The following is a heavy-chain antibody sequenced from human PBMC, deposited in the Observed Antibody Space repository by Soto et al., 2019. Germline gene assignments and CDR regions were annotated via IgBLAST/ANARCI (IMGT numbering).Heavy chain of an antibody. D-gene: IGHD2-21*02. J-gene: IGHJ4*02. Sequence: QVQLVESGGGVVQPGRSLRLSCAASGFTFSSYGMHWVRQAPGKGLEWVAVISYDGSNKYYADSVKGRFTISRDNSKNTLYLQMNSLRAEDTAVYYCANVWGRRFWVSYCGGDCYSDYWGQGTLVTVSS. CDR1: GFTFSSYG. CDR2: ISYDGSNK. CDR3: ANVWGRRFWVSYCGGDCYSDY. V-gene: IGHV3-30*18.